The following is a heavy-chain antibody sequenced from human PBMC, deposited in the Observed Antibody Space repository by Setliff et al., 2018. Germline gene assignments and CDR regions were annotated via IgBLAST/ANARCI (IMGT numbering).Heavy chain of an antibody. J-gene: IGHJ5*02. D-gene: IGHD3-16*01. CDR1: GFTFRDYS. CDR2: IDQASHP. Sequence: PGGSLRLSCATSGFTFRDYSLTWVRQAPGKGLEWVSGIDQASHPYYPDSMKGRFAISRDNSRNTISLQINDLRAEDTAVYFCATSNDYPDHWGQGTLVTVSS. V-gene: IGHV3-53*01. CDR3: ATSNDYPDH.